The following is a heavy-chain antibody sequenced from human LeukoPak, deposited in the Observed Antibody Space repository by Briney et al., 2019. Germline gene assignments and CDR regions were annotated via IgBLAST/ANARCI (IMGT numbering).Heavy chain of an antibody. CDR2: INHSGST. V-gene: IGHV4-34*01. CDR3: ARGVRYDFWSGYFHFRFDY. D-gene: IGHD3-3*01. Sequence: PSETLSLTCAVYGGSFSGYYWSWIRQPPGKGLEWIGEINHSGSTNYNPSLKSRVTISVDTSKNQFSLKLSSVTAADTAVYYCARGVRYDFWSGYFHFRFDYWGQGTLVTVSS. J-gene: IGHJ4*02. CDR1: GGSFSGYY.